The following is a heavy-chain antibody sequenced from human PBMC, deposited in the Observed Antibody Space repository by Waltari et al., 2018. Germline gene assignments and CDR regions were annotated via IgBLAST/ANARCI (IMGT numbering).Heavy chain of an antibody. CDR2: ISAYNGNT. CDR1: GSNFTSHG. D-gene: IGHD3-9*01. Sequence: VQLVQSGAEVKKPGASVQVSCRASGSNFTSHGTSWVRQAPGQGLEWMGWISAYNGNTNYAQKRQGRGTMTTDTSTSTAYMELRSLRSDDTAVYYCARKPPDILTGFMLSYYGMDVWGQGTTVTVSS. V-gene: IGHV1-18*01. CDR3: ARKPPDILTGFMLSYYGMDV. J-gene: IGHJ6*02.